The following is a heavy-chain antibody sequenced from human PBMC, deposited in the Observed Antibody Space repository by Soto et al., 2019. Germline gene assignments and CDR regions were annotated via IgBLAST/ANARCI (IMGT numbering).Heavy chain of an antibody. Sequence: QVQLQQWGAGLLKPSETLSLTCAVYGGSFSGYYWSWIRQPPGMGLEWIGEINHSGSTNYNPSLKSRVTLSVHASTIQFSLKLSSVHAADTAVYYCARANGISVVVVAATRNCIHPWGEGTLVTVSS. CDR2: INHSGST. CDR3: ARANGISVVVVAATRNCIHP. V-gene: IGHV4-34*01. CDR1: GGSFSGYY. J-gene: IGHJ5*02. D-gene: IGHD2-15*01.